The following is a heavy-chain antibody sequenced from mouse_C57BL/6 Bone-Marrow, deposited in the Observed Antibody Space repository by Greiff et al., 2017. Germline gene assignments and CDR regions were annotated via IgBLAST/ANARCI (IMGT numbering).Heavy chain of an antibody. V-gene: IGHV8-12*01. Sequence: QVTLKVCGPGILQSSQTLSLTCSFSGFSLSTSGMGVSWIRQPSGKGLEWLAHIYWDDDKRYNPSLKSRLTISQDTSRNQVFLKITSVDTADTATYYCARGVRKRFYFDYWGQGTTLTVSS. CDR3: ARGVRKRFYFDY. CDR1: GFSLSTSGMG. CDR2: IYWDDDK. D-gene: IGHD1-1*01. J-gene: IGHJ2*01.